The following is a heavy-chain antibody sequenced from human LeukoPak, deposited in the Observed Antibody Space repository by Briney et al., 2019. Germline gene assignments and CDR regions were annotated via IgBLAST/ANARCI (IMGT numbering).Heavy chain of an antibody. Sequence: SETLSLTCTVSGGSISSGGYYWSWIRQHPGKGLEWTGYIYYSGSTYYNPSLKSRVTISVDTSKNQFSLKLSSVTAADTAVYYCARECSSTSCAPVWGQGTLVTVSS. CDR3: ARECSSTSCAPV. CDR1: GGSISSGGYY. V-gene: IGHV4-31*03. J-gene: IGHJ4*02. CDR2: IYYSGST. D-gene: IGHD2-2*01.